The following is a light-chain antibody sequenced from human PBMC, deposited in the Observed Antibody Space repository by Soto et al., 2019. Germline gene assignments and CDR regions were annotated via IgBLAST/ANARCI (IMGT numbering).Light chain of an antibody. CDR1: QSLLHSNGYDS. Sequence: EIVMTQSPLSLPVTPGEPASISCRSSQSLLHSNGYDSLDWYLQKPRQSPQLLIYLGSNRASGVPARFSGSGAGTDCTLKISRVEADDVGVYYCIQALQSPPTFGQGTKVEIK. CDR2: LGS. V-gene: IGKV2-28*01. CDR3: IQALQSPPT. J-gene: IGKJ1*01.